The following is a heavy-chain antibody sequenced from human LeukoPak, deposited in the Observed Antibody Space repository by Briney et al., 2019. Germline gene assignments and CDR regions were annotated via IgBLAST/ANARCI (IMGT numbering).Heavy chain of an antibody. J-gene: IGHJ1*01. Sequence: GSLRLSCAASGFTVSSNYMSWVRQAPGKGLEWVSVIYSGGSTYYADSVKGRFTISRDNSKNTLYLQMNSLRAEDTAVYYCAKDDYDSSGYYYVGYFQHWGQGTLVTVSS. D-gene: IGHD3-22*01. V-gene: IGHV3-53*05. CDR3: AKDDYDSSGYYYVGYFQH. CDR2: IYSGGST. CDR1: GFTVSSNY.